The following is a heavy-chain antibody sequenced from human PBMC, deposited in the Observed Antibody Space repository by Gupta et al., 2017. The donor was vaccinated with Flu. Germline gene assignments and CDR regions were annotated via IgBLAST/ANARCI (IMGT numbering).Heavy chain of an antibody. CDR1: GGSFSGYY. V-gene: IGHV4-34*01. D-gene: IGHD2-2*01. CDR2: INHSGST. J-gene: IGHJ6*02. CDR3: ARYYVGQLLGNNYYGMDV. Sequence: QVQLQQWGAGLLKPSETLSLTCAVYGGSFSGYYWSWIRQPPGKGLEWIGEINHSGSTNHNPSLKSRVTISVDTSKNQFSLKLSSVTAADTAVYYCARYYVGQLLGNNYYGMDVWGQGTTVTVSS.